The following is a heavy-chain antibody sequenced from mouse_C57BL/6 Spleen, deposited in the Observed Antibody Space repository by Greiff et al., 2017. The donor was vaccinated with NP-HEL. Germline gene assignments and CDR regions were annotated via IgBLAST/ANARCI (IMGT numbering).Heavy chain of an antibody. CDR3: ARNPYGNYGYFDY. D-gene: IGHD2-1*01. CDR1: GFSLTSYG. J-gene: IGHJ2*01. V-gene: IGHV2-2*01. CDR2: IWSGGST. Sequence: VKLVESGPGLVQPSQSLPITCTVSGFSLTSYGVHWVRQSPGKGLEWLGVIWSGGSTDYNAAFISRLSISKDNSKSQVFFKMNSLQADDTAIYYCARNPYGNYGYFDYWGQGTTLTVSS.